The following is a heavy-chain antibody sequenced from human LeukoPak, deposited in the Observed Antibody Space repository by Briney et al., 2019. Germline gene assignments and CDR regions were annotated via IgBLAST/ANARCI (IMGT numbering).Heavy chain of an antibody. CDR3: ARMTPKDYFDY. D-gene: IGHD2-15*01. CDR1: GGYISSGGYS. CDR2: IYHSGNT. J-gene: IGHJ4*02. V-gene: IGHV4-30-2*01. Sequence: SETLSLTCAVSGGYISSGGYSWSWIRQPPGKGLEWIGYIYHSGNTYYNPSLKSRVTISVDRSKNQFSLKLSSVTDADTAVYYCARMTPKDYFDYWGQGTLVTVSS.